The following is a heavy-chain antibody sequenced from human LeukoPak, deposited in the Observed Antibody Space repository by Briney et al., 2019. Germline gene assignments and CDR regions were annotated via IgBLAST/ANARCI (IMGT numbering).Heavy chain of an antibody. CDR3: TTGMGDY. CDR2: IESEIDGGTT. CDR1: GFAFSRAW. V-gene: IGHV3-15*04. D-gene: IGHD1-14*01. J-gene: IGHJ4*02. Sequence: GGSLRLSCAASGFAFSRAWMSWVCQAPGKGLEWVGRIESEIDGGTTDYAAPVKGRFTISRDDSKDTLFLQMNSLKSDDTAFYYCTTGMGDYWGQGTLVTVSS.